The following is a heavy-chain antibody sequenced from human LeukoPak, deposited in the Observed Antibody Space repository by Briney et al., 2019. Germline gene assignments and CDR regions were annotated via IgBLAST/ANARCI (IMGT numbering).Heavy chain of an antibody. CDR1: GVSISSGGYS. D-gene: IGHD5-18*01. J-gene: IGHJ4*02. CDR2: IYHSGST. CDR3: ARSTITGAYSYGSHFDY. V-gene: IGHV4-30-2*01. Sequence: SETLSLTCAVSGVSISSGGYSWSWIRQPPGKGLEWIGYIYHSGSTYYNPSLKSRVTISVDRSKNQFSLKLSSVTAADTAVYYCARSTITGAYSYGSHFDYWGQGTLVTVSS.